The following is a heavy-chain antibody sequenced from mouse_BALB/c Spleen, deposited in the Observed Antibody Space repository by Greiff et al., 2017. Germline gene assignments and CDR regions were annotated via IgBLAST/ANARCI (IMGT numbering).Heavy chain of an antibody. CDR1: GFSLTSYG. D-gene: IGHD1-1*01. V-gene: IGHV2-6-2*01. CDR2: IWSDGST. CDR3: ARHGYGSSYWYFDV. J-gene: IGHJ1*01. Sequence: VKLVESGPDLVAPSQSLSITCTVSGFSLTSYGVHWVRQPPGKGLEWLVVIWSDGSTTYNSALKSRLSISKDNSKSQVFLKMNSLKTDDTAMYYCARHGYGSSYWYFDVWGAGTTVTVSS.